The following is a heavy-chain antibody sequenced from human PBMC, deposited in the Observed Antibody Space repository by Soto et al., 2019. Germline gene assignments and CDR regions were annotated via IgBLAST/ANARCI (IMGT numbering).Heavy chain of an antibody. CDR2: INHSGST. D-gene: IGHD4-4*01. CDR3: ASASNYLYYYYGMDV. Sequence: QVQLQQWGAGLLKPSETLSLTCAVYGGSFSGYYWSWIRQPPGKGLEWIGEINHSGSTNYHPSLKSRVTISVDTSKNQFSLKLSSVTAADTAVYYCASASNYLYYYYGMDVWGQGTTVTVSS. CDR1: GGSFSGYY. J-gene: IGHJ6*02. V-gene: IGHV4-34*01.